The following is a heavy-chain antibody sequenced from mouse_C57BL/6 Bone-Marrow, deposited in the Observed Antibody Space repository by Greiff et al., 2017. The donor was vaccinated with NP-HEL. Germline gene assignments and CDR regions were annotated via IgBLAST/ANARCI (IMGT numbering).Heavy chain of an antibody. CDR1: GYTFTSYW. Sequence: QVQLQQPGAELVKPGASVKLSCKASGYTFTSYWMHWVKQRPGQGLEWIGMIHPNSGSTNYNEKFKSKATLTVDKSSSTAYMQLSSLTSEDSAVYYCARPLYSNDVFAYWGQGTLVTVSA. CDR2: IHPNSGST. V-gene: IGHV1-64*01. J-gene: IGHJ3*01. D-gene: IGHD2-12*01. CDR3: ARPLYSNDVFAY.